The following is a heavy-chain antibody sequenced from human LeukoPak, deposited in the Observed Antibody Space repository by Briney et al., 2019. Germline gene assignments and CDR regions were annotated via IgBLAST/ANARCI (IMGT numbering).Heavy chain of an antibody. CDR1: GFTLNTYT. CDR2: ISSSSSYI. CDR3: ASRQGIQLWI. V-gene: IGHV3-21*01. D-gene: IGHD5-18*01. J-gene: IGHJ4*02. Sequence: GGSLRLSCAASGFTLNTYTMNWVRQAPGKGLEWVSSISSSSSYIYYADSVKGRFTISRDNAKNSLYLQMNSLRAEDTAVYYCASRQGIQLWIWGQGTLVTVSS.